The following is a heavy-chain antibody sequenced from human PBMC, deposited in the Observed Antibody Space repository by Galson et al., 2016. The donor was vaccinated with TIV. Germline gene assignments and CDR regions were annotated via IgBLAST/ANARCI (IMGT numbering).Heavy chain of an antibody. Sequence: SVKVSCKVSGYSLTEVVMHWVRQAPGKGLEWMGGFDPEVGRTIYAQKLQGRVTMTADTSTDTAYMELGSLRFEDTAVYYCETVAWFPGLSLDNWGQGTLVTVSS. CDR3: ETVAWFPGLSLDN. D-gene: IGHD3-22*01. J-gene: IGHJ4*02. CDR2: FDPEVGRT. CDR1: GYSLTEVV. V-gene: IGHV1-24*01.